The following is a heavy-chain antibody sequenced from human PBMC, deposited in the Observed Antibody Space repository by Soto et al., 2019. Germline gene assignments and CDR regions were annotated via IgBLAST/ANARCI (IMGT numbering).Heavy chain of an antibody. D-gene: IGHD3-3*01. Sequence: PGGSLRLSCAASGFTFSSYGMHWVRQAPGKGLEWVAVIWYDGSNKYYADSVKGRFTISRDNSKNTLYLQMNSLRAEDTAAYYCARSPRLRFLEWAKYYFDYWGQGTLVTVSS. CDR2: IWYDGSNK. CDR1: GFTFSSYG. V-gene: IGHV3-33*01. CDR3: ARSPRLRFLEWAKYYFDY. J-gene: IGHJ4*02.